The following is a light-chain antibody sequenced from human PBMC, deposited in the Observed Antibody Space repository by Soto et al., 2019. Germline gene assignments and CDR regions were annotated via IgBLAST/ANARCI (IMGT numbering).Light chain of an antibody. CDR3: QQYHNDPLT. J-gene: IGKJ4*01. V-gene: IGKV1-33*01. CDR1: QDITNV. Sequence: DTQMTQSPSSLSASVGDRVTITCQASQDITNVLNWYQQKPGKAPKLLIYDASNLDTGVPSRFSGKRSGADFTFTISSLQPEDFATYYCQQYHNDPLTFGGGTKVEIK. CDR2: DAS.